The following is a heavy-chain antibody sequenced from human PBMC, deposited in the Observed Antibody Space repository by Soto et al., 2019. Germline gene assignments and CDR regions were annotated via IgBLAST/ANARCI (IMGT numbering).Heavy chain of an antibody. J-gene: IGHJ5*02. CDR3: ASATGYCSSTSCYKTLYNWFDP. D-gene: IGHD2-2*02. CDR2: IIPIFGTA. V-gene: IGHV1-69*13. Sequence: ASVKVSCKASGGTFSSYAISWVRQAPGQGLEWMGGIIPIFGTANYAQKFQGRVTITADESTSTAYMEVSSLRSEDTAVYYCASATGYCSSTSCYKTLYNWFDPWGQGTLVTVSS. CDR1: GGTFSSYA.